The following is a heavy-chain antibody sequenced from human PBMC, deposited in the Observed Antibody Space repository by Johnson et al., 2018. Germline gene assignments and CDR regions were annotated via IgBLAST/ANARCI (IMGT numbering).Heavy chain of an antibody. CDR3: AKDGSPFYDYLWGSYEDAFDI. Sequence: QVQLQESGSGLVKPSQTLSLTCAVSGGSISSGGYSWNWIRQPPGKGLEWIGYIYHSGSTYYNPSLKSRVTISVDRSKNPRYLQRNSLRADDTAVYYCAKDGSPFYDYLWGSYEDAFDIWGQGTMVTVAS. CDR1: GGSISSGGYS. CDR2: IYHSGST. V-gene: IGHV4-30-2*02. D-gene: IGHD3-16*01. J-gene: IGHJ3*02.